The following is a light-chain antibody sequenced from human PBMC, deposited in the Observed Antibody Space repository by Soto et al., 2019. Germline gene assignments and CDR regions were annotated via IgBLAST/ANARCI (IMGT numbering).Light chain of an antibody. CDR3: QQYGTSPIA. Sequence: EIVLTQSPGTLSLSPGERATLSCRASQNVGGRFLAWYQQKPGHAPRLLINVASTRATGIPDRFSGSGSGTDFTLTISRLEPEDFAVYYCQQYGTSPIAFGQGTRLE. J-gene: IGKJ5*01. V-gene: IGKV3-20*01. CDR1: QNVGGRF. CDR2: VAS.